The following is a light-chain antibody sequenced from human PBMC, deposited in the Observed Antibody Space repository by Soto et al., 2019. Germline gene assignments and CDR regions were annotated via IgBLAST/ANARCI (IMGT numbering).Light chain of an antibody. V-gene: IGKV3-20*01. CDR1: QSVSSSY. Sequence: EIVLTQSPGTLSLSPGERATLSCRASQSVSSSYLAWYQQKPGQAPRLLIYGASSRATGIPDRFSGSGSGTDFTVTISRLEPEDFAVYYCQQYGSSPRTFGQGTKWIS. CDR2: GAS. CDR3: QQYGSSPRT. J-gene: IGKJ1*01.